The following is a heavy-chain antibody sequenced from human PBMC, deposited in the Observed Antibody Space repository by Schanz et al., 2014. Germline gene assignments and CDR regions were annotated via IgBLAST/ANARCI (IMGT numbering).Heavy chain of an antibody. D-gene: IGHD3-10*01. CDR1: GFTFSDAW. V-gene: IGHV3-23*04. CDR2: INTGGDST. CDR3: TADLWFGAVWGVW. Sequence: EVQLVESGGGLVKPGGFLRLSCAASGFTFSDAWMSWVRQAPGKGLEWVSSINTGGDSTYYADSVKGRFTISRDNSKNTVYLQMNSLQPEDTAVYYCTADLWFGAVWGVWWGQGTLVTVSS. J-gene: IGHJ4*02.